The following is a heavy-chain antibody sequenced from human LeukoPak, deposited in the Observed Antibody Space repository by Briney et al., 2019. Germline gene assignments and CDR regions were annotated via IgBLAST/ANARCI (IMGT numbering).Heavy chain of an antibody. Sequence: SVKVSCKASGGTFSSYTISWVRQAPGQGLEWMGRIIPILGIANYAQKFQGRVTITADESTSTAYMELSSLRSEDTAVYYCASQASGYAVDYWGQGTLVTVSS. D-gene: IGHD3-10*01. J-gene: IGHJ4*02. V-gene: IGHV1-69*02. CDR2: IIPILGIA. CDR1: GGTFSSYT. CDR3: ASQASGYAVDY.